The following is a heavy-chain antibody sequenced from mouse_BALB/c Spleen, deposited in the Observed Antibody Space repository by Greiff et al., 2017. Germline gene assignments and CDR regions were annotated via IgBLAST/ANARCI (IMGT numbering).Heavy chain of an antibody. CDR3: ARLDRYDEYYFDY. J-gene: IGHJ2*01. CDR2: ISNGGGST. V-gene: IGHV5-12-2*01. CDR1: GFTFSSYT. D-gene: IGHD2-14*01. Sequence: EVHLVESGGGLVQPGGSLKLSCAASGFTFSSYTMSWVRQTPEKRLEWVAYISNGGGSTYYPDTVKGRFTISRDNAKNTLYLQMSSLKSEDTAMYYCARLDRYDEYYFDYWGQGTTLTVSS.